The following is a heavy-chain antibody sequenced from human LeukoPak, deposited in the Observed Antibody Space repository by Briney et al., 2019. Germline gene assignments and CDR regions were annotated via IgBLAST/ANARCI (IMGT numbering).Heavy chain of an antibody. CDR3: ASGAYSYYYMDV. CDR1: GGSISSYY. Sequence: SETLSLTCTVSGGSISSYYWSWIRQPPGKGLEWIGYIYYSGSTNYNPSLKSRAIISVDTSKNQFSLKLSSVTAADTAVYYCASGAYSYYYMDVWGKGTTVTISS. V-gene: IGHV4-59*01. D-gene: IGHD4-11*01. J-gene: IGHJ6*03. CDR2: IYYSGST.